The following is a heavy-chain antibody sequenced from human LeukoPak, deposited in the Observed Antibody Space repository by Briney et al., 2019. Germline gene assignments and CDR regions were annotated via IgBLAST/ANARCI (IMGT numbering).Heavy chain of an antibody. CDR3: ARAVLAAAAFDY. CDR2: IYYSGST. Sequence: PSETLSLTCTVSGGSISSYYWSWIRQPPGKGLEWIGYIYYSGSTNYNPSLKSRVTISVDTSKNQFSLKLSSVTAADTAVYYCARAVLAAAAFDYWGQGTLVTVSS. CDR1: GGSISSYY. V-gene: IGHV4-59*01. D-gene: IGHD6-13*01. J-gene: IGHJ4*02.